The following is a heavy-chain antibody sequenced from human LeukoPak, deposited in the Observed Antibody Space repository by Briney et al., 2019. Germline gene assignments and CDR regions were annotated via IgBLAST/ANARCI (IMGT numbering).Heavy chain of an antibody. CDR3: ARDTYSASYFGFDY. J-gene: IGHJ4*02. CDR1: GFTFSDYE. D-gene: IGHD1-26*01. Sequence: GGSLRLSCAASGFTFSDYEMNWVRQAPGKGLEWVSVITASGTTMYYSDSVKGRFTISRDNAKNSLYLQMTRLRVEDTALYYCARDTYSASYFGFDYWGQGILVTVSS. CDR2: ITASGTTM. V-gene: IGHV3-48*03.